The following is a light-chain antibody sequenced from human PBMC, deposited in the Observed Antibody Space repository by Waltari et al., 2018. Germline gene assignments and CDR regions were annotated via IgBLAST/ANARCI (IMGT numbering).Light chain of an antibody. V-gene: IGLV3-25*03. Sequence: SSELTQPPSVSVSPGQTARNTCSGDELTRQFASWYQQKPGQAPVIVIYKDTGRPSEIPERFSGSSSGTTVTLTISGVQAEDEADYYCQSADASGTYKLFGGGTKLTVL. CDR1: ELTRQF. CDR2: KDT. J-gene: IGLJ2*01. CDR3: QSADASGTYKL.